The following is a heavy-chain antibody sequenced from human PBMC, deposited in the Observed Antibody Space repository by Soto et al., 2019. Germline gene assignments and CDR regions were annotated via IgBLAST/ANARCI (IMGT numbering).Heavy chain of an antibody. CDR1: GYAITAYY. CDR2: INPDTGDT. J-gene: IGHJ5*02. V-gene: IGHV1-2*02. D-gene: IGHD2-2*02. Sequence: GASGKVCWKNSGYAITAYYRHWVRQAPGQGLEWMGWINPDTGDTRSIRKFQGRVTMTRDTSITTVYMVLSRLTTDDTAVYYCPRGPYTNWFAPWGQGPLVTVYS. CDR3: PRGPYTNWFAP.